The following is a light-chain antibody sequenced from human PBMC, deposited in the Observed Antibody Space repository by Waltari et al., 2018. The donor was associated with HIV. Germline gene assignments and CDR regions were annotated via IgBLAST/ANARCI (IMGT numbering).Light chain of an antibody. V-gene: IGLV2-23*02. CDR2: EVT. J-gene: IGLJ2*01. Sequence: QSALTQPASVSGSPGQSITISCTETSSDVGNYNLVSWYQNYTGKAPKLLIYEVTKRPSGVSSRFSGSKSGNTASLTISDLQSADEANYYCCSYGSSATFVVFGGGTRVTV. CDR3: CSYGSSATFVV. CDR1: SSDVGNYNL.